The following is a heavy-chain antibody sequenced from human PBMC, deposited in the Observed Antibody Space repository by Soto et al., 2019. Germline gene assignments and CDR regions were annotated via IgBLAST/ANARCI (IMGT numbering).Heavy chain of an antibody. Sequence: QVQLQQWGAGLLKPSETLSLTCAVYGGSFSGYYWRWIRQSPGMGLEWVGEINDSGSINYNPSLKMPVTISVDTPKSQLPRKLSSVTAADTAVYYCARGTYGPLLRHWGQGTLVTVSS. D-gene: IGHD4-17*01. J-gene: IGHJ4*02. CDR1: GGSFSGYY. CDR3: ARGTYGPLLRH. V-gene: IGHV4-34*01. CDR2: INDSGSI.